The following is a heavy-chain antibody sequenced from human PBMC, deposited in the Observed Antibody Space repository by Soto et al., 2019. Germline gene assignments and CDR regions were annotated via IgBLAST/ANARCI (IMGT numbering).Heavy chain of an antibody. CDR2: ISSSSSYI. CDR1: GFTFSSYS. V-gene: IGHV3-21*01. CDR3: ARAQRALPEDIVVVPADFDP. Sequence: PGGSLRLSCAASGFTFSSYSMNWVRQAPGKGLEWVSSISSSSSYIYYADSVKGRFTISRDNAKNSLYLQMNSLRAEDTAVYYCARAQRALPEDIVVVPADFDPWGQGTLVTVSS. J-gene: IGHJ5*02. D-gene: IGHD2-2*01.